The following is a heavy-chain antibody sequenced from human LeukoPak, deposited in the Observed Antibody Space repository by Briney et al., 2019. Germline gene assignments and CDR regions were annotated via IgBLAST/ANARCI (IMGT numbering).Heavy chain of an antibody. Sequence: GGPLRLSCAASGFTFNTYGINWVRQAPGKGLPWLSYIGPGPSHTYYADSVRGRFVISRDGAKSSLYLQMSSLRAEDTAVYYCARDYVTMAPDYGGLGTLVTVSS. CDR3: ARDYVTMAPDY. CDR2: IGPGPSHT. CDR1: GFTFNTYG. J-gene: IGHJ4*02. V-gene: IGHV3-21*01. D-gene: IGHD3-10*02.